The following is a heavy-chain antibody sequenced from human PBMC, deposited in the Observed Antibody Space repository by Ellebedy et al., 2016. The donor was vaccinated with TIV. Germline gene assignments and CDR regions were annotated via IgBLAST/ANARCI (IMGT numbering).Heavy chain of an antibody. CDR3: ARGGGYCSSTSCYSWFNP. J-gene: IGHJ5*02. V-gene: IGHV4-59*13. D-gene: IGHD2-2*02. CDR2: IYYSGST. Sequence: SETLSLXCTVSGGSISSYYWSWIRQPPGKGLEWIGYIYYSGSTNYNPSLKSRVTISVDTSKNQFSLKLSSVTAADTAVYYCARGGGYCSSTSCYSWFNPWGQGTLVTVSS. CDR1: GGSISSYY.